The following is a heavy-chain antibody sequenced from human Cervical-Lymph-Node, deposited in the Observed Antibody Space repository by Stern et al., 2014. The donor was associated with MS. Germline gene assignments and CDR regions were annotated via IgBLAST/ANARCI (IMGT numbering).Heavy chain of an antibody. CDR3: ARDLVWFGELDWGAMDV. Sequence: VQLVESGGGVVQPGRALRLSCAATGFNFGSYAMQWVRQAPGKGLEWLAVISYDGSKAYYAESGQGRFTVSRDNSKNTLFLQVSSLRPEDTAEYYCARDLVWFGELDWGAMDVWGHGTTVTVSS. J-gene: IGHJ6*02. V-gene: IGHV3-30-3*01. D-gene: IGHD3-10*01. CDR2: ISYDGSKA. CDR1: GFNFGSYA.